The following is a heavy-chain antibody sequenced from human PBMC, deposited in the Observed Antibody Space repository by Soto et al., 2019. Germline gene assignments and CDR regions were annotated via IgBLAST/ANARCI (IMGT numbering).Heavy chain of an antibody. J-gene: IGHJ3*02. CDR1: GGSIPSYD. V-gene: IGHV4-59*01. Sequence: QVQLQESGPGLARPSETLSLTCTVSGGSIPSYDCGSIRQPPGKGLEWIGYIYYSGNTDYKPSLKSRVTISVDTSRKDFSLKLTSVTAADTAVYYCARDPPVGGYDSGAFDIWGQGTMVTVSS. CDR2: IYYSGNT. CDR3: ARDPPVGGYDSGAFDI. D-gene: IGHD5-12*01.